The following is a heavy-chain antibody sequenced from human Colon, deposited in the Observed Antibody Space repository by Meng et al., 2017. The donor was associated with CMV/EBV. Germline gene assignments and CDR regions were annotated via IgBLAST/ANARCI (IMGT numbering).Heavy chain of an antibody. D-gene: IGHD2-21*01. J-gene: IGHJ4*02. Sequence: GESLKISCAASGFTISSSYMAWIRQAPGKGLEWVALIYSGGSTYYADSVKGQLTISRDESTNTLFLQMNSLQLEDTALYYCARGPMIAEGVWGLGMLVTVSS. CDR1: GFTISSSY. V-gene: IGHV3-66*02. CDR2: IYSGGST. CDR3: ARGPMIAEGV.